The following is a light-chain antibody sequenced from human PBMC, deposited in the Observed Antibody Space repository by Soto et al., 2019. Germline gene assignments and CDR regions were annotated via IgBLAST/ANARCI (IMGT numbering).Light chain of an antibody. V-gene: IGKV1-16*01. Sequence: DIQMTQSPSSLSASVGDRVTITCQASQDISNYLNWYQQKPGKAPKSLIYFASSLQSGVPSRFTGSGSGIDFTLTISSLRPEDFATYYCQQFHSYPITFGQGTRLEI. CDR1: QDISNY. J-gene: IGKJ5*01. CDR3: QQFHSYPIT. CDR2: FAS.